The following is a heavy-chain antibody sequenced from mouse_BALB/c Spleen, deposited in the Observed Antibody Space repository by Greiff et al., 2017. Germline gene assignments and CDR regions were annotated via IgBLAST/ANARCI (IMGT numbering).Heavy chain of an antibody. D-gene: IGHD1-3*01. Sequence: VQLQQSGAELVRSGASVKLSCTASGFNIKDYYMHWVKQRPEQGLEWIGWIDPENGDTEYAPKFQGKATMTADTSSNTAYLQLSSLTSEDTAVYYCYAWSSEAMDYWGQGTSVTVSS. CDR2: IDPENGDT. V-gene: IGHV14-4*02. CDR3: YAWSSEAMDY. CDR1: GFNIKDYY. J-gene: IGHJ4*01.